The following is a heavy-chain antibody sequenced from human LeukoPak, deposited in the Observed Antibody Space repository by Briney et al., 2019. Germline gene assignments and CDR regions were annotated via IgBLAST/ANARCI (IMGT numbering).Heavy chain of an antibody. CDR2: IPKDGSNK. J-gene: IGHJ5*02. V-gene: IGHV3-30*02. D-gene: IGHD2/OR15-2a*01. Sequence: GGSLRLSCVASGLTSSSYGMHWVRQAPDKGLEWVALIPKDGSNKYYGDSVKGRFTISRDISKNTLILQMNSLRAEDTAVYYCAKDRSNWFDAWGQGTLVTVSS. CDR1: GLTSSSYG. CDR3: AKDRSNWFDA.